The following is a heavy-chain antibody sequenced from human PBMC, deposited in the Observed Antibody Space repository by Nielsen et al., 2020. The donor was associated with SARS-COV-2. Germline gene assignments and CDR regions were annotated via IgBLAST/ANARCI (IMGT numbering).Heavy chain of an antibody. V-gene: IGHV3-30*19. J-gene: IGHJ6*02. Sequence: GESLKISCAASGFTFSSYGIHWVRQAPGKGLDWVAVIWYDGTSKYYADSVKGRFTISRDNSKNTLYLQMNSLRAEDTAVYYCARTLLWFGDRYGMDVWGQGTTVTVSS. CDR2: IWYDGTSK. CDR3: ARTLLWFGDRYGMDV. CDR1: GFTFSSYG. D-gene: IGHD3-10*01.